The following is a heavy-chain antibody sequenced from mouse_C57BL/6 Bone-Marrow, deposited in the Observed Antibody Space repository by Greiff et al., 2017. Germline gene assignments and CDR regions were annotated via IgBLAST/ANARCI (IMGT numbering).Heavy chain of an antibody. D-gene: IGHD1-1*01. CDR1: GFTFSSYG. J-gene: IGHJ3*01. CDR2: ISSGGSYT. Sequence: EVMLVESGGDLVKPGGSLKLSCAASGFTFSSYGMSWVRQTPDKRLEWVATISSGGSYTYYPDSVKGRFTISRDNAKNTLYLQMSSLKSEDTAMYYCARHEGSSYISFAYWGQGTLVTVSA. CDR3: ARHEGSSYISFAY. V-gene: IGHV5-6*02.